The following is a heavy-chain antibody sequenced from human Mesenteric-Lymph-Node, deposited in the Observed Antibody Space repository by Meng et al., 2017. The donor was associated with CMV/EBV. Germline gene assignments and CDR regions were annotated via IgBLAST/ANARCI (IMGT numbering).Heavy chain of an antibody. CDR3: ARVVPAAIDAFDI. Sequence: ASVKVSCKASGYTFTDYNFHWARQAPGQGLEWMAWISPKSGDTNDAQKFKGRLTLTRDTSISTAYMELSRLRSDDTAVYYCARVVPAAIDAFDIWGQGTMVTVSS. CDR2: ISPKSGDT. V-gene: IGHV1-2*02. J-gene: IGHJ3*02. D-gene: IGHD2-2*01. CDR1: GYTFTDYN.